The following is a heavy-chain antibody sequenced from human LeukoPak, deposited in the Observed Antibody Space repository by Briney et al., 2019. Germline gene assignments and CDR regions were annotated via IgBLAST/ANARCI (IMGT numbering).Heavy chain of an antibody. D-gene: IGHD2-2*01. J-gene: IGHJ6*02. Sequence: ASVKVSCKASGYTFTSYAMHWVRQAPGQRLEWMGWINAGNGNTKYSQKFQGRVTITRDTSASTAYMELSSLRSEDTAVYYCARDQGLYCSSTSCYYYYYYYGMDVWGQGTTVTVS. V-gene: IGHV1-3*01. CDR2: INAGNGNT. CDR1: GYTFTSYA. CDR3: ARDQGLYCSSTSCYYYYYYYGMDV.